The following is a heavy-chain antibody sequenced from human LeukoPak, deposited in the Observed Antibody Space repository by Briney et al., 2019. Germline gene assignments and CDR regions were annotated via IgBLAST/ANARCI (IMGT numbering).Heavy chain of an antibody. J-gene: IGHJ6*02. D-gene: IGHD3-22*01. CDR3: ARDYYASSGYYYQYYGMDV. Sequence: GGSLRLSCAASGFKFTSYGMHWVRQAPGKGLEWVAVIWYDGSNKDYADSVKGRFTISRDNSKNTLYLQKNSLRAEDTAVYYCARDYYASSGYYYQYYGMDVWGQGTTVTVSS. CDR2: IWYDGSNK. CDR1: GFKFTSYG. V-gene: IGHV3-33*01.